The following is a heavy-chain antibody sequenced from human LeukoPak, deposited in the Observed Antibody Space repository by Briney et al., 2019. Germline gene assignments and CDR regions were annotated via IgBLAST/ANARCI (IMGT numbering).Heavy chain of an antibody. CDR3: AKGATDYDILTGYDY. J-gene: IGHJ4*02. CDR2: ISGSGGST. Sequence: GGSLRLSCAASGFTFSSYAMSWVRQAPGKGLEWVSAISGSGGSTYYADSVKGRFTISRDNSKNTLYLQMNSLRVEDTAVYYCAKGATDYDILTGYDYWGQGTLVTVSS. CDR1: GFTFSSYA. V-gene: IGHV3-23*01. D-gene: IGHD3-9*01.